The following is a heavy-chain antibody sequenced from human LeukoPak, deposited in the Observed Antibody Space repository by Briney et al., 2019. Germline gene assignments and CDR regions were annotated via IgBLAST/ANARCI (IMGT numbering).Heavy chain of an antibody. CDR2: IYYTGAT. Sequence: SETLSLTCTVSGGSISGYFWSCIRQPPGQGLEFIGYIYYTGATLYNPSLKSRVTMSVDTSKNQFSLKLSSVTAADTAVYYCARHDPVGYYQHGMDVWGHGTTVTVSS. V-gene: IGHV4-59*08. CDR3: ARHDPVGYYQHGMDV. J-gene: IGHJ6*02. CDR1: GGSISGYF. D-gene: IGHD2-15*01.